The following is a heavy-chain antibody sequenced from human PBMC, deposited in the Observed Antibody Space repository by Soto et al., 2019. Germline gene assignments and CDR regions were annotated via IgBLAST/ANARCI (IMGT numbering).Heavy chain of an antibody. J-gene: IGHJ4*02. D-gene: IGHD3-10*01. CDR1: GFTFSSYD. V-gene: IGHV3-64*01. CDR3: VRRVSGDYDY. Sequence: EVQLAESGGGMVQPGGSLRLSCVASGFTFSSYDMHWVRQAPGKGLEYVSSISSNGGTTYNGNSVKGRFTISRDNSKNTLYLQMGRLRAEDMAVYYCVRRVSGDYDYWGQGTLVTVSS. CDR2: ISSNGGTT.